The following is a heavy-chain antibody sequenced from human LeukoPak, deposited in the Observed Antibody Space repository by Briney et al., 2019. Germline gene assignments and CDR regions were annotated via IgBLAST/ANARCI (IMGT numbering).Heavy chain of an antibody. D-gene: IGHD6-13*01. CDR2: INPNSGGT. CDR3: ARGRNSSRWYFDWFDT. CDR1: GYTFTGYY. V-gene: IGHV1-2*02. Sequence: ASVKVSCKASGYTFTGYYIHWVRQAPGQGLECMGWINPNSGGTNYAQKSQGRVSMTRDRSISTAYMELNRLRFGDTAVYYCARGRNSSRWYFDWFDTWGQGTLVTVSS. J-gene: IGHJ5*02.